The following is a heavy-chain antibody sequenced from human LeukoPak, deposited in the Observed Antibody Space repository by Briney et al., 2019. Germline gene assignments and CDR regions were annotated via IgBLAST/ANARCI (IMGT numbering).Heavy chain of an antibody. J-gene: IGHJ6*02. V-gene: IGHV3-30*02. CDR1: GFSFSSNG. D-gene: IGHD2-8*02. Sequence: GGSLRLSCAAPGFSFSSNGIHWVRQAPGKGLEWVSFIQTGGDPKYYADSARGRFTISRDNSKKTCSLQMDSLRVEDTATYYCAREASTEIIGGMDVRGQGTTVTVTS. CDR2: IQTGGDPK. CDR3: AREASTEIIGGMDV.